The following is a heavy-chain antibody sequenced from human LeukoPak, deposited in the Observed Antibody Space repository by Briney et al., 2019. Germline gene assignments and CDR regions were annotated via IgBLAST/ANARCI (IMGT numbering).Heavy chain of an antibody. Sequence: ASVKASCKVSGYTLTELSMHWVRQAPGKGLEWMGGFDPEDGETIYAQKFQGRVTMTEDTSTDTAYMELSSLRSEDTAVYYCATDLGGDSSGWYWGQGTLVTVSS. J-gene: IGHJ4*02. V-gene: IGHV1-24*01. CDR2: FDPEDGET. CDR1: GYTLTELS. D-gene: IGHD6-19*01. CDR3: ATDLGGDSSGWY.